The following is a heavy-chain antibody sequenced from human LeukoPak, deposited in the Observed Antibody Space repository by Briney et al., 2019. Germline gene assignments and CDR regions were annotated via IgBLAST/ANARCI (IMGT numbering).Heavy chain of an antibody. V-gene: IGHV1-69*01. D-gene: IGHD2-2*01. CDR2: IIPIFGTA. J-gene: IGHJ3*02. Sequence: SVKVSCKASGGTFSSYAISWVRQAPGQGLEWMGGIIPIFGTANYAQKFQGRVTITADESTSTAYMELSSLRSEDTAVYYCARHRGDIVVVPADQNDAFDIWGQGTMVTVSS. CDR3: ARHRGDIVVVPADQNDAFDI. CDR1: GGTFSSYA.